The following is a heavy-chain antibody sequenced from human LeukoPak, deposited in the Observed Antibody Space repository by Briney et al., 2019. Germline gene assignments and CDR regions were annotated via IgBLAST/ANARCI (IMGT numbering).Heavy chain of an antibody. J-gene: IGHJ4*02. V-gene: IGHV1-18*01. D-gene: IGHD3-9*01. CDR3: ARGTLGDILTGSYDC. Sequence: ASVKVSCKASGYTFTSYAMHWVRQAPGQGLEWMGWISAYNGNTNYAQKLQGRVTMTTDTSTSTAYMELRSLRSDDTAVYFCARGTLGDILTGSYDCWGQGTLVTVSS. CDR1: GYTFTSYA. CDR2: ISAYNGNT.